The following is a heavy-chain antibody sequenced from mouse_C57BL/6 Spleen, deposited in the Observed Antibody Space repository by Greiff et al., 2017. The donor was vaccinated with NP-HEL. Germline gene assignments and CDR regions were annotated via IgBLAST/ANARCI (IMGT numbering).Heavy chain of an antibody. J-gene: IGHJ3*01. CDR2: IDPSDSYT. V-gene: IGHV1-69*01. Sequence: QVQLQQPGAELVMPGASVKLSCKASGYTFTSYWMHWVKQRPGQGLEWIGEIDPSDSYTNYNQKFKGKSTLTVDKSSSTAYMQLSSLTSEDSAVYYCARSYDGYYGGAYWGQGTLVTVSA. D-gene: IGHD2-3*01. CDR3: ARSYDGYYGGAY. CDR1: GYTFTSYW.